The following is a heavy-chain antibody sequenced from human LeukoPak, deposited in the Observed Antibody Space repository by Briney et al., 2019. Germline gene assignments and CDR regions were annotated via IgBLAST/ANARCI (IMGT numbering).Heavy chain of an antibody. CDR2: ISGSGGST. V-gene: IGHV3-23*01. Sequence: TGGSLRLSCAASGFTFSSYGMHWVRQAPGKGLEWVSAISGSGGSTYYADSVKGRFTISRDNSKNTLYLQMNSLRAEDTAVYYCAKDLYGGNRWGAFDIWGQGTMVTVSS. CDR1: GFTFSSYG. D-gene: IGHD4-23*01. J-gene: IGHJ3*02. CDR3: AKDLYGGNRWGAFDI.